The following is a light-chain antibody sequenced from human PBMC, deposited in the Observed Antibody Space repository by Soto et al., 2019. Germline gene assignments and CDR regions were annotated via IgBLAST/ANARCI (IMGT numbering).Light chain of an antibody. V-gene: IGKV1-5*03. CDR3: QHYNSYSEA. J-gene: IGKJ1*01. Sequence: DIQITQSPSTLSSSVPERFTITCRASQSISSWLAWYQQKPGKAPKLLIYKASTLKSGVPSRFSGSGSGTEFTLTISSLQPDDFATYYCQHYNSYSEAFGQGTKVDI. CDR1: QSISSW. CDR2: KAS.